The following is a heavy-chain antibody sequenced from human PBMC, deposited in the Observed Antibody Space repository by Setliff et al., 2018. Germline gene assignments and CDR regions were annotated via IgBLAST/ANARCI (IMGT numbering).Heavy chain of an antibody. CDR3: ARARDGIDFDYFDY. Sequence: LSLTCAVYGGSFSDYYWSWIRQSPGKGLEWIGEINHSGSTNYNPSLKTRVTISVDTSKNQFSLKVTSLIAADTAVYYCARARDGIDFDYFDYWGRGTPVTVSS. CDR1: GGSFSDYY. J-gene: IGHJ4*02. V-gene: IGHV4-34*09. CDR2: INHSGST.